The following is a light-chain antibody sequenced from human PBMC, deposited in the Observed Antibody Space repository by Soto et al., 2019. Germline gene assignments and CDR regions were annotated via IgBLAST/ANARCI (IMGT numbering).Light chain of an antibody. V-gene: IGKV3-11*01. J-gene: IGKJ4*01. CDR1: QSINNY. CDR3: QQRSKWPIT. Sequence: EIVLTQPPAPFFFPPLEKPTFSSIAGQSINNYLAWYQQKPGQSPRLLIYDASYRATGIPARFSGSGSGTDFTLTISSLEPEDFAVYYCQQRSKWPITFGGGTKV. CDR2: DAS.